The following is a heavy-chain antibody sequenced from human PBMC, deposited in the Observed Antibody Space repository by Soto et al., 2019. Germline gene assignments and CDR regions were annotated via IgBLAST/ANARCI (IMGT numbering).Heavy chain of an antibody. J-gene: IGHJ4*02. CDR2: IYYRGNT. V-gene: IGHV4-59*08. CDR1: SGSISSYC. CDR3: ARHPGYYDILTGYTTYYFDY. D-gene: IGHD3-9*01. Sequence: SETLRLTCSVSSGSISSYCWTWIRQTPGKGLERIGYIYYRGNTDYNPSLKSRVTISLDTPKNQFSLKLSSVTAADAAVYYCARHPGYYDILTGYTTYYFDYWGQGILVTVSS.